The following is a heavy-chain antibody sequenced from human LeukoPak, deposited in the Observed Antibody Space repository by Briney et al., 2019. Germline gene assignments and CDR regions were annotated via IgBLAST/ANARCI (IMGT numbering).Heavy chain of an antibody. V-gene: IGHV4-4*02. Sequence: PSETLSLTCAVSGGSISSSNWWSWVRQPAGKGLEWIGEIYHSGSTNYNPSLKSRVTISVDKSKNQFSLKLSSVTAADTAVYYCASVPYSSSWPYYYGMDVWGQGTTVTVSS. J-gene: IGHJ6*02. CDR1: GGSISSSNW. CDR2: IYHSGST. CDR3: ASVPYSSSWPYYYGMDV. D-gene: IGHD6-13*01.